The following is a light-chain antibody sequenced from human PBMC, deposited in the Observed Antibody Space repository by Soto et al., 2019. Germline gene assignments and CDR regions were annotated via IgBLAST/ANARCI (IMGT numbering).Light chain of an antibody. CDR1: QSVISNY. J-gene: IGKJ5*01. CDR2: DAS. V-gene: IGKV3D-20*02. CDR3: QQRIDWPPT. Sequence: EIVLTQSPCTLSLSPGERATLSCRASQSVISNYLAWYQQKPGQVPRLLIYDASTRATGIPARFSGSGSGTDFTLAISSLDPEDFAVYYCQQRIDWPPTFGQGTRLEIK.